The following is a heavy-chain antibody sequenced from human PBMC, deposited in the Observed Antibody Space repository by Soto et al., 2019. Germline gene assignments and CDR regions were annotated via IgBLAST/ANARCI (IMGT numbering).Heavy chain of an antibody. Sequence: VLLLESGGGLVQPGGSLRLSCAASGFTFSNYAVNWVXXXPGKGLEWVSTIDGGGDGTHYADSVKGRFTISRDNSKNTLYLXMNXLRAEDTAVYYCAKNRGHEPPYYSDSWGQGTLVTVSS. J-gene: IGHJ4*02. CDR1: GFTFSNYA. CDR2: IDGGGDGT. V-gene: IGHV3-23*01. CDR3: AKNRGHEPPYYSDS.